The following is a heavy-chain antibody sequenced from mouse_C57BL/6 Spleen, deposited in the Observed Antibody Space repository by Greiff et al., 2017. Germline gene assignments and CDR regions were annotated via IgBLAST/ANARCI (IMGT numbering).Heavy chain of an antibody. V-gene: IGHV1-22*01. CDR1: GYTFTDYN. D-gene: IGHD1-1*01. CDR2: INPNNGGT. Sequence: DVQLQQSGPELVKPGASVKMSCKASGYTFTDYNMHWVKQSHGKSLEWIGYINPNNGGTSYNQKFKGKATLTVNKSSSTAYMELRSLTSEDSAVYYCARVRYYGSFDYWGQGTTLTVSS. CDR3: ARVRYYGSFDY. J-gene: IGHJ2*01.